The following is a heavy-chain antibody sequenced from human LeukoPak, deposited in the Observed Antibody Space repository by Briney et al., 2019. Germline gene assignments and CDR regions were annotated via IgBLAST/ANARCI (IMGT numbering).Heavy chain of an antibody. Sequence: SETLSLTCTVSGGSISSYYWSWIRQPPGKGLEWIGYIYYSGSTNYNPSLKSRVTISVDTSKNQFSLKLSSVTAADTAVYYCARISNSGYNSRGAFDIWGQGTMVTVYS. V-gene: IGHV4-59*01. CDR3: ARISNSGYNSRGAFDI. D-gene: IGHD3-22*01. J-gene: IGHJ3*02. CDR2: IYYSGST. CDR1: GGSISSYY.